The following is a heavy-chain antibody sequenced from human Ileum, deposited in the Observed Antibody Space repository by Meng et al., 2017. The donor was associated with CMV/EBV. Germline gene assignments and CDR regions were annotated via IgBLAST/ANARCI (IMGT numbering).Heavy chain of an antibody. D-gene: IGHD2-21*01. CDR2: INSDGSST. CDR3: ATLSIKDDP. V-gene: IGHV3-74*01. J-gene: IGHJ5*02. CDR1: GFTFSSYW. Sequence: GESLKISCAASGFTFSSYWMHWVRQAPGEGLVWVSRINSDGSSTNYADSVKGRFTISRDNAKNTLYLPMNSLRAEDTAVYYCATLSIKDDPWGQGTLVTVSS.